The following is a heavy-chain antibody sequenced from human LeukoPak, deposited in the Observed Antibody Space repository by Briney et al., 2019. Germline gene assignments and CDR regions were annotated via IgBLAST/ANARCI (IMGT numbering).Heavy chain of an antibody. CDR3: ARGVGATHDAFDI. Sequence: ASVKVSCKASGGTFSSYAISWVRQAPGQGLEWMGRIIPILGIANYAQKFQGRVTITADKSTSTAYMELSSLRSEDTAVYYCARGVGATHDAFDIWGQGTMVIVSS. CDR2: IIPILGIA. V-gene: IGHV1-69*04. CDR1: GGTFSSYA. D-gene: IGHD1-26*01. J-gene: IGHJ3*02.